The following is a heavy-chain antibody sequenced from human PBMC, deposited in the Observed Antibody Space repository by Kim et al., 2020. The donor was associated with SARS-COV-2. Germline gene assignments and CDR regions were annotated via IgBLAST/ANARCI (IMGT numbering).Heavy chain of an antibody. CDR2: INHSGST. D-gene: IGHD1-26*01. CDR3: ARVGSQSRTFDY. V-gene: IGHV4-34*01. CDR1: GGSFSGYY. J-gene: IGHJ4*02. Sequence: SETLSLTCAVYGGSFSGYYWSWIRQPPGKGLEWIGEINHSGSTNYNPSLKSRVTISVDTSKNQFSLKLSSVTAADTAVYYCARVGSQSRTFDYWGQGTL.